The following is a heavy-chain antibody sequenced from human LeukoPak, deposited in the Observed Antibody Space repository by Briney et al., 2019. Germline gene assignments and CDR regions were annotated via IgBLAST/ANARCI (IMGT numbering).Heavy chain of an antibody. CDR3: AKKAGMVIAATFPFDY. CDR1: GFTFSNYA. V-gene: IGHV3-23*01. D-gene: IGHD2-15*01. Sequence: GGSLTLSCAVSGFTFSNYAMSWVRQAPGKGLEWVSVISGRGGSTYYADSVKGRFTISRDNSKNTLYLQMNSLRAEDTAIYYCAKKAGMVIAATFPFDYWGQGTLVTVSS. J-gene: IGHJ4*02. CDR2: ISGRGGST.